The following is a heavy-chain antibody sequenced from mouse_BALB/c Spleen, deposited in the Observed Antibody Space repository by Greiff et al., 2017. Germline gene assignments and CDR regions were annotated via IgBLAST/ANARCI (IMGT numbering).Heavy chain of an antibody. CDR2: IWAGGST. V-gene: IGHV2-9*02. D-gene: IGHD2-2*01. Sequence: QVQLQQSGPGLVAPSQSLSITCTVSGFSLTSYGVHWVRQPPGKGLEWLGVIWAGGSTNYNSALMSRLSISKDNSKSQVFLKMNSLQTDDTAMYYCARDYGYDWAGYAMDYWGQGTSVTVSS. J-gene: IGHJ4*01. CDR1: GFSLTSYG. CDR3: ARDYGYDWAGYAMDY.